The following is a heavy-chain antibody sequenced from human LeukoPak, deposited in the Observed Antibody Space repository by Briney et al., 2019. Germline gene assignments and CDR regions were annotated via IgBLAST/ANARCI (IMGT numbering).Heavy chain of an antibody. J-gene: IGHJ4*02. V-gene: IGHV3-30*04. CDR1: GFTFSNYA. Sequence: PGGSLRLSCAASGFTFSNYAMHWVRQAPGKGLEWEAVISYDGSNKYYADSVKGRFTISRDNSKNTLYLQMNSLRAEDTAVYHCARDTSGYSYGQLDYWGRGTLVTVSS. CDR3: ARDTSGYSYGQLDY. CDR2: ISYDGSNK. D-gene: IGHD5-18*01.